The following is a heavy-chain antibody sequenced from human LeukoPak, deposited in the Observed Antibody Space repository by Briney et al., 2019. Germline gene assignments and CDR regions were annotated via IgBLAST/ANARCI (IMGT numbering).Heavy chain of an antibody. CDR1: GFTFSSYS. D-gene: IGHD3-16*01. J-gene: IGHJ2*01. Sequence: GGSLRLSCAASGFTFSSYSMNRVRQAPGKGLEWVSSISSSSSYIYYADSVKGRFTISRDNSKNIHFLEMNSPRDGDTATYYCAREAARGNWYFDLWGRGTLVTVSS. CDR3: AREAARGNWYFDL. CDR2: ISSSSSYI. V-gene: IGHV3-21*06.